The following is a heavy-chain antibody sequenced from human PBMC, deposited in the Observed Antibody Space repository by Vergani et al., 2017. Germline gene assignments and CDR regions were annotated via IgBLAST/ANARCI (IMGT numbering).Heavy chain of an antibody. Sequence: VQLVQSGTEVKKPGASVNIACKTSGYTFTNHHLHWVRQAPGQGLEWMGIITPGGSTDYGPKFQGRVTMTRDTSTSTVYMELSSLRSEDTAVYYCTRGWYYDSIAYWAYWGQGTLVTVSS. D-gene: IGHD3-22*01. CDR1: GYTFTNHH. V-gene: IGHV1-46*03. CDR2: ITPGGST. J-gene: IGHJ4*02. CDR3: TRGWYYDSIAYWAY.